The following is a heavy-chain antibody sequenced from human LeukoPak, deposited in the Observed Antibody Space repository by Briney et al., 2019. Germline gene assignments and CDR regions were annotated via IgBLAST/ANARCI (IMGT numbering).Heavy chain of an antibody. CDR2: ISGYNGNT. Sequence: VASVKVSCKASGYTFTSYGISWVRQAPGQGLEWMGWISGYNGNTNYAQKLQGRVTMTTDTSTSTAYMELRSLRSDDTAVYYCARGRVTLAAAGTRNWFDPWGQGTLVTVSS. D-gene: IGHD6-13*01. CDR1: GYTFTSYG. J-gene: IGHJ5*02. V-gene: IGHV1-18*04. CDR3: ARGRVTLAAAGTRNWFDP.